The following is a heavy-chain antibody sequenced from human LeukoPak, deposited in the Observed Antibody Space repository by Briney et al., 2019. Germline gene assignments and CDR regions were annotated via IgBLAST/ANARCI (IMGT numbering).Heavy chain of an antibody. CDR2: ISNNGGYT. V-gene: IGHV3-23*01. CDR1: GFTFNNAW. CDR3: AKQLGYCSDGSCYFPY. D-gene: IGHD2-15*01. J-gene: IGHJ4*02. Sequence: HPGGSLRLSCAASGFTFNNAWMNWVRQAPGKGLEWVSAISNNGGYTYYADSVQGRFTISRDNSKSTLCLQMNSLRAEDTAVYYCAKQLGYCSDGSCYFPYWGQGTLATVSS.